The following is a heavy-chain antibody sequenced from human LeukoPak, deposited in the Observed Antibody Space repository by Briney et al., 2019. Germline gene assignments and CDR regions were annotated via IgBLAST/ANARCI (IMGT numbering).Heavy chain of an antibody. CDR2: ISSSSSYI. D-gene: IGHD3-16*02. Sequence: GGSLRLSCAASGFTFSSYSMNWVRRAPGKGLEWVSSISSSSSYIYYADSVKGRFTISRDNAKNSLYLQMNSLRAEDTAVYYCARADYVWGSYLIFDYWGQGTLVTVSS. J-gene: IGHJ4*02. CDR3: ARADYVWGSYLIFDY. V-gene: IGHV3-21*01. CDR1: GFTFSSYS.